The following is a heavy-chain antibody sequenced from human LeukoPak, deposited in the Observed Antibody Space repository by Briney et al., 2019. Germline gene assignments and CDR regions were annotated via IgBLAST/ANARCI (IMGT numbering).Heavy chain of an antibody. CDR1: GYSLTALA. CDR2: FDPDDGAR. CDR3: ASDRTMTTVTSGQSWDDP. D-gene: IGHD4-17*01. J-gene: IGHJ5*02. V-gene: IGHV1-24*01. Sequence: ASVKVSCKVSGYSLTALAIHWVRQAPGKGLEWMGRFDPDDGARIYSQRFQDRFLMTEDPSSDTAYMELSGLRSEDTAVYFCASDRTMTTVTSGQSWDDPWGQGTLVTVCS.